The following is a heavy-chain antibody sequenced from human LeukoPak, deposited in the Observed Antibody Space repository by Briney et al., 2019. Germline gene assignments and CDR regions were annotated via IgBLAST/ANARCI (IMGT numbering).Heavy chain of an antibody. D-gene: IGHD1-7*01. Sequence: PGGSLRLSCAASGFAFSTYTIHWLRQTPGKGLEWVAVISNDESNKYFAESVKGRFTISRDNSKNTLYLQMNSLGAEDTALYYCARDRTGNYDAFDVWGQGTTVTVSS. CDR1: GFAFSTYT. CDR2: ISNDESNK. J-gene: IGHJ3*01. CDR3: ARDRTGNYDAFDV. V-gene: IGHV3-30-3*01.